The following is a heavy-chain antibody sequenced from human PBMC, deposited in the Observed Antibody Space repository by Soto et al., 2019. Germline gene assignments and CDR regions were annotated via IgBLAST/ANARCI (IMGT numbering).Heavy chain of an antibody. V-gene: IGHV3-11*01. CDR2: ISSSGSTI. J-gene: IGHJ6*02. D-gene: IGHD3-3*01. CDR3: ARGGGLYYDFWSGYPRHGMDV. Sequence: PGGSLRLSCAASGFTFSDYYMSWIRQAPGKGLEWVSYISSSGSTIYYADSVKGRFTISRDNTKNSLYLQMNSLRAEDTAVYYCARGGGLYYDFWSGYPRHGMDVWGQGTTVTVSS. CDR1: GFTFSDYY.